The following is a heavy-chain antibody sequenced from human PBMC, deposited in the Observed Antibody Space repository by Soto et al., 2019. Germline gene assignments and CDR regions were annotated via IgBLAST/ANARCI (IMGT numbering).Heavy chain of an antibody. J-gene: IGHJ6*02. CDR1: GYTXTSYD. CDR3: ARVRWLQSEAYGMDV. V-gene: IGHV1-8*01. CDR2: MNPNSGNT. Sequence: SXKVSCKASGYTXTSYDIHWVRQATGQGLEWMGWMNPNSGNTGYAKKFQGRVTMTRNTSISTAYMELSSLRSEDTAVYYCARVRWLQSEAYGMDVWGQGTTLTVS. D-gene: IGHD5-12*01.